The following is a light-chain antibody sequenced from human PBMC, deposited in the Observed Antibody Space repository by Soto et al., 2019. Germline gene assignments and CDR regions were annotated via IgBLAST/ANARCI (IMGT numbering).Light chain of an antibody. V-gene: IGKV3-15*01. Sequence: VMTQSPATLSVSPGDTATLSCRASQSLSSNLGWYQQKPGQAPRLLIFGASTRATGIPARFSGSGSGTEFSLTISSLQSEDFEVYFCQQYNDWPLTFGQGTKVDIK. CDR2: GAS. J-gene: IGKJ1*01. CDR1: QSLSSN. CDR3: QQYNDWPLT.